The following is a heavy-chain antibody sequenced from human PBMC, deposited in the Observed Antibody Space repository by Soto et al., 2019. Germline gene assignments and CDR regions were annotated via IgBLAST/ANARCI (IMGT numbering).Heavy chain of an antibody. V-gene: IGHV1-8*01. CDR2: MNPNSGNT. J-gene: IGHJ5*02. CDR3: ARAYSYYYDSSGVMWFDP. CDR1: GYTFTSYD. Sequence: ASVKVSCKASGYTFTSYDINWVRQATGQGLEWMGWMNPNSGNTGYAQKFPGRVTMTRNTSISTACMELSSLRSEDTAVYYCARAYSYYYDSSGVMWFDPWGQGTLVTVSS. D-gene: IGHD3-22*01.